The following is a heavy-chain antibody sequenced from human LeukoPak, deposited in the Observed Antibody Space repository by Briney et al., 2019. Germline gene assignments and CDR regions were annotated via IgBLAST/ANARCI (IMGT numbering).Heavy chain of an antibody. Sequence: PSETLSLTCTVSGGSINSSSYSWGWIRQPPGKGLEWIGTIYYSGSTYYNSSLKSRVTISVDTSQNLFSLKLSSVTAADTAVYYCAKRYYYDNSGYFDSWGQGTLVTVSS. CDR3: AKRYYYDNSGYFDS. CDR2: IYYSGST. D-gene: IGHD3-22*01. CDR1: GGSINSSSYS. J-gene: IGHJ4*02. V-gene: IGHV4-39*01.